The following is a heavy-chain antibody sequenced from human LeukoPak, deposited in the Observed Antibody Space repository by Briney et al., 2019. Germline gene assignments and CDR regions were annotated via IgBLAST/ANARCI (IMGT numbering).Heavy chain of an antibody. J-gene: IGHJ4*02. V-gene: IGHV3-30-3*01. Sequence: GGSLRLSRAASGFTFNSYTMHWVRQAPGKGLEWVAVISYDRTSEYYADSVKGRFTISRDNSKNTLYLQMNSLRDEDTAVYYCARTTGDRRFDYWGQGTLVTVSS. D-gene: IGHD7-27*01. CDR1: GFTFNSYT. CDR3: ARTTGDRRFDY. CDR2: ISYDRTSE.